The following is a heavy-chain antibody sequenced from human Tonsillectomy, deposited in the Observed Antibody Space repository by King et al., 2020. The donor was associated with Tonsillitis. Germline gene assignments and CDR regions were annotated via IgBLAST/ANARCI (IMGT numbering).Heavy chain of an antibody. Sequence: VQLVESGGGLVQPGGSLRLSCAASGFNVSSKYMSWVRQAPGQGLEWVSVIYSGDRTYYADSVKGRFTISRDNSKNTLYLQMNSLRAEDTAVYYCARDLVSEGSGYYYGGFDYWGQGTLVTVSS. CDR3: ARDLVSEGSGYYYGGFDY. CDR2: IYSGDRT. J-gene: IGHJ4*02. V-gene: IGHV3-66*01. CDR1: GFNVSSKY. D-gene: IGHD3-22*01.